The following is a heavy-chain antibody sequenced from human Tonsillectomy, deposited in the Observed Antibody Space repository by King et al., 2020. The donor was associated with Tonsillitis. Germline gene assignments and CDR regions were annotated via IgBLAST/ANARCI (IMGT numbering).Heavy chain of an antibody. V-gene: IGHV3-30*04. J-gene: IGHJ4*02. Sequence: VQLVESGGGVVQPGRSLRISCAASGFTFSNYAMHWVRQAPGKGLEWVAVISYDGSNKYYADSVKGRFTISRDNSKNTLYLQMNSLRAEDTAVYYCARGDGYWGQGTLVTVSS. CDR1: GFTFSNYA. D-gene: IGHD5-24*01. CDR3: ARGDGY. CDR2: ISYDGSNK.